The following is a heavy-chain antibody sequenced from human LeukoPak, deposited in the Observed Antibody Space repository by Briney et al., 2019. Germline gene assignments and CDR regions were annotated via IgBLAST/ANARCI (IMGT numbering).Heavy chain of an antibody. D-gene: IGHD3-22*01. Sequence: GGSLRLSCAASGFTFSSYAMSWVREAPGKGLEWVSAISGSGGSTYYADSVKGRFTISRDNSKNTLYLQMNSLRAEDTAVYYCAKAVSGIVVLPRYWGQGTLVTVYS. CDR2: ISGSGGST. V-gene: IGHV3-23*01. CDR3: AKAVSGIVVLPRY. J-gene: IGHJ4*02. CDR1: GFTFSSYA.